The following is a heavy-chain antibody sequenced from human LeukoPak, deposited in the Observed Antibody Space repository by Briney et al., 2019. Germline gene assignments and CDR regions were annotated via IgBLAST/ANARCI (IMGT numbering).Heavy chain of an antibody. J-gene: IGHJ4*02. CDR1: GFTFSSYG. D-gene: IGHD2-2*01. CDR2: ISGSGGST. Sequence: GGSLRLSCAAPGFTFSSYGMSWVRQAPGKGLEWVSAISGSGGSTYYADSVKGRFTISRDNSKNTLYLQMNSLRAEDTAVYYCAKRGNPDRYCSGTSCQVFDYWGQGTLVTVSS. CDR3: AKRGNPDRYCSGTSCQVFDY. V-gene: IGHV3-23*01.